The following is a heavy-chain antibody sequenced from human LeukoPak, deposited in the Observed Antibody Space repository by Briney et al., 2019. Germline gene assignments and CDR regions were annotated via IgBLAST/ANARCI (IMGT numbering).Heavy chain of an antibody. Sequence: TGGSLRLSCAASGFTFSSYAMSWVRQAPGKGLEWVSGISAGGAGTYYADSVKGRFTISRDNSKNTLYLQMNSLRAEDTAVYYCARERSRSGYSGYDYPNFDYWGQGTLVTVSS. D-gene: IGHD5-12*01. CDR1: GFTFSSYA. J-gene: IGHJ4*02. CDR2: ISAGGAGT. V-gene: IGHV3-23*01. CDR3: ARERSRSGYSGYDYPNFDY.